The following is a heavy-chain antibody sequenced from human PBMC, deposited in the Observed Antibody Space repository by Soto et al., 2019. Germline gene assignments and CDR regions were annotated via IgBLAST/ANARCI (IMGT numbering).Heavy chain of an antibody. Sequence: ASVKVSCKVSGYTLTELSMHWVRQAPGKGLEWMGGFDPEDGETIYAQKFQGRVTMTEDTSTDTAYMELSSLRSEDTAVYYCATDQVYYYGSGSYYRAGGYLDYWGQGTLVTVSS. CDR2: FDPEDGET. D-gene: IGHD3-10*01. CDR1: GYTLTELS. CDR3: ATDQVYYYGSGSYYRAGGYLDY. J-gene: IGHJ4*02. V-gene: IGHV1-24*01.